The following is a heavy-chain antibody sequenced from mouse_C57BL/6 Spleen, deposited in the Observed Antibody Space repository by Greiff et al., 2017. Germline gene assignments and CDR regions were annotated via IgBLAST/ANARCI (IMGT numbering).Heavy chain of an antibody. CDR3: ARNYGSSYGFDY. CDR1: GYTFTDYY. CDR2: INHNNGGT. J-gene: IGHJ2*01. D-gene: IGHD1-1*01. V-gene: IGHV1-26*01. Sequence: EVQLQQSGPELVKPGASVKISCKASGYTFTDYYMNWVKQSHGKSLEWIGDINHNNGGTSYNQKFKGKATLTVDKSSSTAYMELRSLTSEDSAVYYCARNYGSSYGFDYWGQGTTLTVSS.